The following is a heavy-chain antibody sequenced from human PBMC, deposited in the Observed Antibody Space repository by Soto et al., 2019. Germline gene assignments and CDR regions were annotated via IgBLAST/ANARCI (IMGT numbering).Heavy chain of an antibody. CDR1: GFTFINSA. Sequence: SVKVSCKASGFTFINSAIQWVRQARGQRLEWMGWIVVGIGHRNYAQKFQERVTITTDKSTATAHMELSSLRSEDTALYFCARRALTHAFVDYWGQG. CDR2: IVVGIGHR. CDR3: ARRALTHAFVDY. V-gene: IGHV1-58*02. D-gene: IGHD3-10*01. J-gene: IGHJ4*02.